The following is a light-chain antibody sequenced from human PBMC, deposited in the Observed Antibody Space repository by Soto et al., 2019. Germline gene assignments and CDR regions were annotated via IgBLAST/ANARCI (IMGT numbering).Light chain of an antibody. V-gene: IGKV3-20*01. CDR3: QQLDNSQWT. CDR1: QSVSSSY. CDR2: GAS. J-gene: IGKJ1*01. Sequence: EIVLTQSPGTLSLSPGERATLSCRASQSVSSSYLAWYQQKPGQAPRLLIYGASIRATGIPDRFSGSGSGTDFTLTISRLEPEDFAVYYCQQLDNSQWTFGQGTKVDIK.